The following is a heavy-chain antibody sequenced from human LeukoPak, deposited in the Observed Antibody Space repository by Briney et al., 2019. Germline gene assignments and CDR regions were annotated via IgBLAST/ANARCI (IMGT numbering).Heavy chain of an antibody. J-gene: IGHJ4*02. CDR2: ISGSGGST. Sequence: GGSLRLSCAASGLTFSSYAMSWVRQAPGKGLEWVSGISGSGGSTYHADSVKGRFSISRDNTKNTLYLQMNSLRAEDTAVYYCAKDVGSGSYFDYWGQGTLVTVSS. D-gene: IGHD3-10*01. CDR3: AKDVGSGSYFDY. V-gene: IGHV3-23*01. CDR1: GLTFSSYA.